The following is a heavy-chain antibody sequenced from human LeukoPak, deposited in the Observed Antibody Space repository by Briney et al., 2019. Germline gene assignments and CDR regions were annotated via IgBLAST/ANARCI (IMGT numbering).Heavy chain of an antibody. CDR3: AVLYYDFWSGSVVDY. Sequence: ASVKLSCKASGYTFTDYFIHWVRHPPGPGHGRKGRTNGNSGVKMYVQTVEDRVTMTRDTSISTSYMEMSRLTSDDNAVYYCAVLYYDFWSGSVVDYWGQGTLVTVSS. CDR1: GYTFTDYF. J-gene: IGHJ4*02. CDR2: TNGNSGVK. V-gene: IGHV1-2*06. D-gene: IGHD3-3*01.